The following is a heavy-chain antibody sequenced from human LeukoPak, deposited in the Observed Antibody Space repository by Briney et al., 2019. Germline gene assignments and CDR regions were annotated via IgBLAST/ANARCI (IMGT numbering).Heavy chain of an antibody. CDR2: ISSSSSYI. CDR3: AREVGYYDFWSGYYSSTDNWFDP. J-gene: IGHJ5*02. D-gene: IGHD3-3*01. V-gene: IGHV3-21*01. Sequence: GGSLRLSCAASGFIFRSYWMSWVRQAPGKGLEWVSSISSSSSYIYYADSVKGRFTISRDNAKNSLYLQMNSLRAEDTAVYYCAREVGYYDFWSGYYSSTDNWFDPWGQGTLVTVSS. CDR1: GFIFRSYW.